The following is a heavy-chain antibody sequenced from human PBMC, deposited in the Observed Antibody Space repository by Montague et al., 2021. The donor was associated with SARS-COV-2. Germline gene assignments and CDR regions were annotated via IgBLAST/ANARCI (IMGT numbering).Heavy chain of an antibody. Sequence: TLSTCSLSGGSISSGGFSWSWIRQPPGKGLEWIGHIFHTGTPHYSPSLKSRVTISIDRSKNQFSLNLDSVTAADTAVYYCARLKVTPNGGWNWFDPWGQGILVTVSS. CDR2: IFHTGTP. CDR3: ARLKVTPNGGWNWFDP. CDR1: GGSISSGGFS. D-gene: IGHD4-23*01. J-gene: IGHJ5*02. V-gene: IGHV4-30-2*01.